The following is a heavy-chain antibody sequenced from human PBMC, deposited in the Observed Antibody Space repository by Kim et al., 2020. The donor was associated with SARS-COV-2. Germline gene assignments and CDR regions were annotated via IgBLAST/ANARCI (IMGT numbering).Heavy chain of an antibody. Sequence: GGSLRLSCAASGFTFSSYGMHWVRQAPGKGLEWVAVISYDGSNKYYADSVKGRFTISRDNSKNTLYLQMNSLRAEDTAVYYCARVGLVPAAMFSYYYYGMDVGGQGTTVTVSS. CDR2: ISYDGSNK. CDR3: ARVGLVPAAMFSYYYYGMDV. CDR1: GFTFSSYG. J-gene: IGHJ6*02. D-gene: IGHD2-2*01. V-gene: IGHV3-33*05.